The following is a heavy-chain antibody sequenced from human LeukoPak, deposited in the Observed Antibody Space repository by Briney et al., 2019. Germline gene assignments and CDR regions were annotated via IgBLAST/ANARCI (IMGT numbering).Heavy chain of an antibody. Sequence: SETLSLTCAVYGGSFSGYYWSWIRQPPGKGLEWIGEINHSGSTNYNPSLKSRVTISVDTYKNQFSLKLSSVTAADTAVYYCAGENYDTDYWGQGTLVTVSS. V-gene: IGHV4-34*01. D-gene: IGHD3-22*01. CDR1: GGSFSGYY. CDR2: INHSGST. J-gene: IGHJ4*02. CDR3: AGENYDTDY.